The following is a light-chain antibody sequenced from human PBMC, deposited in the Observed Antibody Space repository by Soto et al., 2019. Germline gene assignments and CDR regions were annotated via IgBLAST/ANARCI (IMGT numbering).Light chain of an antibody. Sequence: EIVMTQSPATLSVSPGDRSTLSCRASQSVSRNLAWYQQKPGQAPRLLIYAASTRATGIPARFSGSGSGTEFTLTISSLQSEDFAVYYCQQYNTWPETFGQGTKVDIK. CDR1: QSVSRN. J-gene: IGKJ1*01. V-gene: IGKV3-15*01. CDR2: AAS. CDR3: QQYNTWPET.